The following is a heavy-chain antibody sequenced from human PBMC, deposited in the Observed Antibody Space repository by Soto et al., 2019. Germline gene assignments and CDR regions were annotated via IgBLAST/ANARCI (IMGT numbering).Heavy chain of an antibody. Sequence: PGGSLRLSCAASGFTLSTYSMNWVHQAPGKGLEWVSSISSSSSDIKYADSVKGRFTISRDNSKNTLYLQMNSLRAGDTAVYYCANLGIITSAGPFDYWGQGTLVTVSS. CDR3: ANLGIITSAGPFDY. V-gene: IGHV3-21*04. J-gene: IGHJ4*02. CDR2: ISSSSSDI. CDR1: GFTLSTYS. D-gene: IGHD6-13*01.